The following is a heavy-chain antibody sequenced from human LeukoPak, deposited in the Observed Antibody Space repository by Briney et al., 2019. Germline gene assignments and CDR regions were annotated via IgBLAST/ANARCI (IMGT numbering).Heavy chain of an antibody. CDR1: GFIFSSYW. J-gene: IGHJ4*02. CDR2: INSDGSST. D-gene: IGHD3-10*01. Sequence: PGGSLRLSCAAPGFIFSSYWMHWVRQAPGKGLVWVSRINSDGSSTTYADSVKGRFTISRDNAKNTLYLQMNSLRAEDTAVYYCARAPGSNKHFEYWGQGTLVTVSS. CDR3: ARAPGSNKHFEY. V-gene: IGHV3-74*01.